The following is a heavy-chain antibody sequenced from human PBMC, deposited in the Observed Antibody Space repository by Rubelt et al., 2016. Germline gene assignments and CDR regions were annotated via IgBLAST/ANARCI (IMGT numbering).Heavy chain of an antibody. J-gene: IGHJ5*02. V-gene: IGHV4-59*01. CDR2: IYYSGST. CDR3: AKGAAKWLDWFDP. CDR1: GGSISSYY. Sequence: QVQLQESGPGLVKPSETLSLTCTVSGGSISSYYWSWIRQPPGKGLEWIGYIYYSGSTNYNPSLKSRVTLSVDTSKNQFSLKLSSVTAADTAVYYCAKGAAKWLDWFDPWGQGTLVTVSS. D-gene: IGHD1-26*01.